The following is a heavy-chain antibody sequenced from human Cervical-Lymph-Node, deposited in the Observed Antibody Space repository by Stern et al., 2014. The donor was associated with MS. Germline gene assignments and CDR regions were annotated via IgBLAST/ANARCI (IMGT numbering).Heavy chain of an antibody. Sequence: QVQLVQSGAEVKKPGASVKVSCKASGYTFTGHAVHWVRQAPGQRLEWMGWINAGNGNTKYSQKFQGRVTITRDTSATTAYMELSSLRSEDTAVYYCVRDRSRNTYITYYFDYWGQGTLVTVSS. CDR2: INAGNGNT. J-gene: IGHJ4*02. CDR1: GYTFTGHA. D-gene: IGHD3-16*01. V-gene: IGHV1-3*01. CDR3: VRDRSRNTYITYYFDY.